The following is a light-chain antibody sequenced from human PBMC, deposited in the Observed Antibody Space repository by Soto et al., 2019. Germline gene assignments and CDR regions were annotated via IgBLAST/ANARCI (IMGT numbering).Light chain of an antibody. CDR2: DVS. J-gene: IGLJ2*01. V-gene: IGLV2-11*01. Sequence: QSALTQPRSVSGSPGQSVTISCTGTSSDVGGYNYVSWYQQHPGKAPKLMIYDVSKRPSGVPDRFSGSKSGNTASLTISGLQAEDEDDYYCCSYAGSYTFHVVFGGGTKLTVL. CDR3: CSYAGSYTFHVV. CDR1: SSDVGGYNY.